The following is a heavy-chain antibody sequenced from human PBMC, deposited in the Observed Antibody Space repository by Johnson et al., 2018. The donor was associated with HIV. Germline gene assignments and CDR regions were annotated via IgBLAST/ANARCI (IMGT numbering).Heavy chain of an antibody. J-gene: IGHJ3*02. Sequence: VQLVESGGGVVQPGGSLRLSCVASGFTFSTYGMSWVRQAPGKGLEWVSGINWNGDKRGYADSVKGRFTISRDNAKNSLFLQMNGLRAEDTALYYCARDFVAFGECTAFDIWGQGTMVTVSS. D-gene: IGHD3-10*01. CDR3: ARDFVAFGECTAFDI. V-gene: IGHV3-20*04. CDR1: GFTFSTYG. CDR2: INWNGDKR.